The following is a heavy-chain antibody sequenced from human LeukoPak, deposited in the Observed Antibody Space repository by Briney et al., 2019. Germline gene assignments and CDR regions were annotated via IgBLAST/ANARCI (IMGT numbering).Heavy chain of an antibody. D-gene: IGHD3-10*01. CDR3: ARTHYNASGSDFSAPFDY. CDR2: ILPISGIA. CDR1: GGNFSNYV. J-gene: IGHJ4*02. Sequence: ASVKVSCKTSGGNFSNYVISWVRQAPGQGLEWMGGILPISGIADSAQRFQGRVTITADESTTTAYMELSSLRSEDTAVYYCARTHYNASGSDFSAPFDYWGQGTLVTVSS. V-gene: IGHV1-69*13.